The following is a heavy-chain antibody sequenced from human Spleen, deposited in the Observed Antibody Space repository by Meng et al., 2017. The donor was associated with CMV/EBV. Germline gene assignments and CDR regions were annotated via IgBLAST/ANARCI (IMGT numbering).Heavy chain of an antibody. CDR1: GGTFSYYA. Sequence: VSCKASGGTFSYYAVSWVRQAPGQGLEWMGGIIPIFGTTNYAQKFQGKTTITTDESTSTAYMEVSSLRSEDTAVYYCARALRGFVRDYGMDVWGQGTTVTVSS. J-gene: IGHJ6*02. V-gene: IGHV1-69*05. D-gene: IGHD3-10*01. CDR3: ARALRGFVRDYGMDV. CDR2: IIPIFGTT.